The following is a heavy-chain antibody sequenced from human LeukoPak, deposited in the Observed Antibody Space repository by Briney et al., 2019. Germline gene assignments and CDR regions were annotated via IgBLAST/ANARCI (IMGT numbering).Heavy chain of an antibody. J-gene: IGHJ6*02. CDR2: ISGSGGST. D-gene: IGHD1-1*01. Sequence: PGASLRLSCAASGFTFSSYAMSWVRQAPGKGLGWVSAISGSGGSTYYADSVKGRFTISRDNSKNTLYLQMNSLRAEDTAVYYCAKVQGTFYYYGMDVWGQGTTVTVSS. V-gene: IGHV3-23*01. CDR3: AKVQGTFYYYGMDV. CDR1: GFTFSSYA.